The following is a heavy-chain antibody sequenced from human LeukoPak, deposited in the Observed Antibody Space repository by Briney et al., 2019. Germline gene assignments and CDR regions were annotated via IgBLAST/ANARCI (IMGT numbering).Heavy chain of an antibody. D-gene: IGHD6-13*01. Sequence: ASVKVSCKASGYTFTGYYVHWVRQAPGQGLEWMGWINPNSGGTKYGQKFQGRVTMTRDTSISTAYMELSSLRSDDTAVYYCARDPIEAAVDFDYWGQGTLATVSS. CDR3: ARDPIEAAVDFDY. V-gene: IGHV1-2*02. J-gene: IGHJ4*02. CDR1: GYTFTGYY. CDR2: INPNSGGT.